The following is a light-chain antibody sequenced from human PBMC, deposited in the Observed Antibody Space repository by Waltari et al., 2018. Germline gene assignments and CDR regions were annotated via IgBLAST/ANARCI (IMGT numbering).Light chain of an antibody. V-gene: IGLV2-23*02. CDR3: CSYAGSSTSYV. CDR1: SSDVGGYNY. CDR2: DVS. J-gene: IGLJ1*01. Sequence: QSALTQPASVSGSPGQSITISCTGTSSDVGGYNYVSWYQQHPGKAPKLMIYDVSKRPSGVSNRFSGSKSGNTASLTSSGLQAEDDADYYCCSYAGSSTSYVFGTGTKVTVL.